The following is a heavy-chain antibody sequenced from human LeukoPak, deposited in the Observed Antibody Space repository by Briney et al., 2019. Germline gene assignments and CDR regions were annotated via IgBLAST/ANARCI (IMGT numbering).Heavy chain of an antibody. D-gene: IGHD1-26*01. CDR2: INPDSGGT. CDR3: ARVPVRVGATTDWFDP. J-gene: IGHJ5*02. V-gene: IGHV1-2*02. CDR1: GYTFTGNY. Sequence: ASVKVSCKASGYTFTGNYLHWVRQAPGQGLEWMGWINPDSGGTNYAQKFQGRVTMPRDTSITTAYMELSRLRSDDTAVYYCARVPVRVGATTDWFDPWGQGTLVTVSS.